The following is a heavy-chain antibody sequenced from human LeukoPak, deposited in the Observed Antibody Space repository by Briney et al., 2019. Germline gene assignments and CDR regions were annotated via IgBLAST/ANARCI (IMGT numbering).Heavy chain of an antibody. CDR2: INWNGGST. CDR3: AKDLKVWEYCSSTSCDHIFDY. D-gene: IGHD2-2*01. J-gene: IGHJ4*02. V-gene: IGHV3-20*04. Sequence: PGGSLRLSCAASGFTFEDYGVSWVRQAPGKGLEWVSGINWNGGSTGYADSVKGRFTISRDNSKNTLYLQMNSLRAEDTAVYYCAKDLKVWEYCSSTSCDHIFDYWGQGTLVTVSS. CDR1: GFTFEDYG.